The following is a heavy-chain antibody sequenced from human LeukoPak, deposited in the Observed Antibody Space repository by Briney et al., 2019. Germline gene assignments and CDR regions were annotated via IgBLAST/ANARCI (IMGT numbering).Heavy chain of an antibody. CDR2: IYYNGNT. CDR1: GGSINSHY. Sequence: SETLSLTCTVSGGSINSHYWSWIRQPPGKGLKWIGYIYYNGNTNYNPSLKSRVTISLDTSQNQFSLKLTSVTAADTAVYYCARHILQMPTIGGFDGFNIWGQGTMVTVSS. D-gene: IGHD5-24*01. CDR3: ARHILQMPTIGGFDGFNI. V-gene: IGHV4-59*08. J-gene: IGHJ3*02.